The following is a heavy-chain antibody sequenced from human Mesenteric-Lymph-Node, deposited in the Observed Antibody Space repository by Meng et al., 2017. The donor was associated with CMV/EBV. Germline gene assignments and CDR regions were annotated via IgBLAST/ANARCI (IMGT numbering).Heavy chain of an antibody. V-gene: IGHV3-7*01. Sequence: GESLKISCAASGFTVSSNYMSWVRQAPGKGLEWVANINQAGSDKYYADFVKGRFTISRDNAKNSLYLQMNSLRAEDTSLYYCARVLFYGSSWYWDYWGQGTLVTVSS. D-gene: IGHD6-13*01. CDR1: GFTVSSNY. CDR2: INQAGSDK. J-gene: IGHJ4*02. CDR3: ARVLFYGSSWYWDY.